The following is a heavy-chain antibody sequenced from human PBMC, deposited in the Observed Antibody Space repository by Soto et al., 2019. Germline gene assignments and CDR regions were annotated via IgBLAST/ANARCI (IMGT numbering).Heavy chain of an antibody. D-gene: IGHD3-3*02. CDR3: AKGSRGAILVGLGPPPLKPFDY. J-gene: IGHJ4*02. CDR1: GYTFTSYG. CDR2: ISAYNGNT. Sequence: ASVKVSCKASGYTFTSYGISWVRQAPGQGLEWMGWISAYNGNTNYAQKLQGRVTMTTDTSTSTAYMELRSLRSEDTAVYYCAKGSRGAILVGLGPPPLKPFDYWGQGTLVTVSS. V-gene: IGHV1-18*01.